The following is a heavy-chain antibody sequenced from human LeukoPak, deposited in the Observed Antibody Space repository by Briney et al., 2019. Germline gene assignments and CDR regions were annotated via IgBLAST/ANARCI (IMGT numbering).Heavy chain of an antibody. CDR3: ARGRPYDFWSGYYNFDY. D-gene: IGHD3-3*01. V-gene: IGHV1-2*02. CDR1: GYTFTGYY. CDR2: INPNSGGT. Sequence: ASARVSCTASGYTFTGYYMHWVRQAPGQGLEWMGWINPNSGGTNYAQKFQGRVTMTRDTSISTAYMELSRLRSDDTAVYYCARGRPYDFWSGYYNFDYWGQGTLVTVSS. J-gene: IGHJ4*02.